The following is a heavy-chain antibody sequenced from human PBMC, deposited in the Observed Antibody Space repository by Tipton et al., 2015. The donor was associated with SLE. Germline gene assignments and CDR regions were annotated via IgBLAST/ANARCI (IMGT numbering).Heavy chain of an antibody. V-gene: IGHV4-39*02. D-gene: IGHD3/OR15-3a*01. CDR1: GGSLSSNPYY. CDR3: ARDRTGVDAIDI. CDR2: VYYSGNT. Sequence: TLSLTCTVSGGSLSSNPYYWGWIRQPPGRALEWIGSVYYSGNTYYNASLKSRVTISVDTSKNQFSLTLISVTAADTAVYYCARDRTGVDAIDIWGQGTMVIVSS. J-gene: IGHJ3*02.